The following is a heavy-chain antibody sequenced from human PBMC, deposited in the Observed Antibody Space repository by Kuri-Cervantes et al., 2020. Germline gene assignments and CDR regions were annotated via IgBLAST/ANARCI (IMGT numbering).Heavy chain of an antibody. D-gene: IGHD1-26*01. CDR3: ASGNSGSFVFDY. J-gene: IGHJ4*02. V-gene: IGHV1-69*13. CDR1: GYTFTSYG. CDR2: IIPIFGTA. Sequence: SVKVSCKASGYTFTSYGISWVRQAPGQGLEWMGGIIPIFGTANYAQKFQGRVTITADESTSTAYMELSSLRSEDTAVYYCASGNSGSFVFDYWGQGTLVTVSS.